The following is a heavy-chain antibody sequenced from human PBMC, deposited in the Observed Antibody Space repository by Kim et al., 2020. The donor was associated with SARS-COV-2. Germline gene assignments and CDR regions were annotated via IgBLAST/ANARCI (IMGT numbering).Heavy chain of an antibody. CDR3: AREDDSGDGGFDI. CDR1: GFTFSNHG. D-gene: IGHD3-10*01. CDR2: IWYDGSKK. J-gene: IGHJ3*02. Sequence: GGSLRLSCAASGFTFSNHGMHWVRQAPGKGLEWVAVIWYDGSKKSCAESVKGRFTISRDNSKNTVFLQMNSARVEDTAVYYCAREDDSGDGGFDIWGQGTLVTVSS. V-gene: IGHV3-33*01.